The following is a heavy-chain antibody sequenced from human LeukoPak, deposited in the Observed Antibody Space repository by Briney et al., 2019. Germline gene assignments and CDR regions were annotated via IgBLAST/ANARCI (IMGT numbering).Heavy chain of an antibody. CDR3: ARIFEYSSGWYSGFDY. Sequence: ESGPALVKPAQTLTLTCTFSGFSLSTSGMCVSWIRQPPGKALEWLARIDWDDDKYYSTSLKTRLTISKDTSKNQVVLTMTNMDPVDTATYYCARIFEYSSGWYSGFDYWGQGTLVTVSS. D-gene: IGHD6-19*01. CDR2: IDWDDDK. J-gene: IGHJ4*02. CDR1: GFSLSTSGMC. V-gene: IGHV2-70*11.